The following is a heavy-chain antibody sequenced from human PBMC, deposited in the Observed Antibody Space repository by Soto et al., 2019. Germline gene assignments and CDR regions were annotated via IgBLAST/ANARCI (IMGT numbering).Heavy chain of an antibody. V-gene: IGHV3-23*01. CDR3: AKDRLRDGSSRQGFDY. Sequence: GGSLSLSCASSGFTFSSYGMAWVRPPPGKGLEWVSFISGSGGSTYNADSVKGRFTISRDNSKNIVFLQMNSLRAEDTAVYYCAKDRLRDGSSRQGFDYWGQGTLVTVSS. CDR1: GFTFSSYG. D-gene: IGHD6-6*01. CDR2: ISGSGGST. J-gene: IGHJ4*02.